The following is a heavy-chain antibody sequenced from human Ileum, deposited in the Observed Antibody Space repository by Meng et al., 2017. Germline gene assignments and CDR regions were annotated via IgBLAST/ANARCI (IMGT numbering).Heavy chain of an antibody. J-gene: IGHJ4*02. CDR3: ASRLRGVPGGGY. V-gene: IGHV3-7*01. D-gene: IGHD3-10*01. CDR1: GFTLNNYW. CDR2: IKQDGSEK. Sequence: GESLKTSCAATGFTLNNYWMSWVRQPAGKGREWVANIKQDGSEKNHVDSVKGRFTISREKAKNSLYLQMNSLRAEDTAVYYCASRLRGVPGGGYWGQGTLVTVSS.